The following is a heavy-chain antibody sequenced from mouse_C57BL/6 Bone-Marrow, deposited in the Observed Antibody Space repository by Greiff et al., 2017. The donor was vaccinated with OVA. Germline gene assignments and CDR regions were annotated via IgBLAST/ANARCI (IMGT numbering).Heavy chain of an antibody. CDR1: GYTFTSYW. CDR3: APYYYGSSPFAY. J-gene: IGHJ3*01. CDR2: IHPNSGST. D-gene: IGHD1-1*01. V-gene: IGHV1-64*01. Sequence: QVQLQQPGAELVKPGASVKLSCKASGYTFTSYWMHWVKQRPGQGLEWIGMIHPNSGSTNYNEKFKSKATLTVDKSSSTAYMQLSSLTSEDSAVYYCAPYYYGSSPFAYWGQGTLVTVSA.